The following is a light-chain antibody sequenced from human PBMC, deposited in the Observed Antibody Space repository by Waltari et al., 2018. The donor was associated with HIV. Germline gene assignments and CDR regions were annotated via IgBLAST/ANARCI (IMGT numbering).Light chain of an antibody. CDR3: QQYGSSPKT. V-gene: IGKV3-20*01. CDR2: GAS. J-gene: IGKJ1*01. CDR1: QSIGSDY. Sequence: EIVLTQSPGTLSLSPGERATLSCRASQSIGSDYLAWYQQKPGQAPRLLIDGASSRATGIPDRFSGSGSGTDFTLTISRLEPEDFAVYYCQQYGSSPKTFGQGTKVEIK.